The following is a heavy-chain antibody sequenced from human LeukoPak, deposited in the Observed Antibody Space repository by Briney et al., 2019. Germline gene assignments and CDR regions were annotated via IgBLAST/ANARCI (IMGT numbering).Heavy chain of an antibody. V-gene: IGHV4-30-2*01. J-gene: IGHJ4*02. Sequence: SQTLSLTCAVSGGSISSCGYAWSWVRQPPGKGLEWIAYIYHTGNTYYNPSLKSRITISLDMSKNQFSLKLSSVTAADTAVYYCAAEGPRGIYDYWGQGTLVTVSS. CDR2: IYHTGNT. CDR1: GGSISSCGYA. CDR3: AAEGPRGIYDY. D-gene: IGHD3-10*01.